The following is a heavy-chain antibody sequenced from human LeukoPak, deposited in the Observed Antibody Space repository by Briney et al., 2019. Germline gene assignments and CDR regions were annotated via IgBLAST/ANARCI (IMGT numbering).Heavy chain of an antibody. CDR2: ITASGGST. V-gene: IGHV3-23*01. D-gene: IGHD3-16*01. J-gene: IGHJ4*01. CDR3: ARRGSDSYYFDY. CDR1: GFTFNNYA. Sequence: PGGSLRLSCAASGFTFNNYAMTWVRQAPGKGLEWVSAITASGGSTYYADSVKGRFTISRDNSKNTLYVQMNSLRAEDTAVYYCARRGSDSYYFDYWGNGTLVTVSS.